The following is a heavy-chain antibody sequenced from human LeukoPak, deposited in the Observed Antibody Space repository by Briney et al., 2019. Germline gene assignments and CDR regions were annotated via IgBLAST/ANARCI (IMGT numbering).Heavy chain of an antibody. CDR2: IIPIFGTA. CDR1: GGTFSSYA. J-gene: IGHJ2*01. Sequence: SVKVSCKASGGTFSSYAISWVRQAPGQGLEWMGGIIPIFGTANYAQKFQGRVTITADKSTSTAYMELSSLRSEDTAVYYCARDSLYYYDSSEGWYFDLWGRGTLVTVSS. CDR3: ARDSLYYYDSSEGWYFDL. D-gene: IGHD3-22*01. V-gene: IGHV1-69*06.